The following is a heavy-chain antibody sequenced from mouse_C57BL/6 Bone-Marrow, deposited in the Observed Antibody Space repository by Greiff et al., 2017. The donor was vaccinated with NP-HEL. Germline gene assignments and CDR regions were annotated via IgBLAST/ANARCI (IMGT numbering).Heavy chain of an antibody. J-gene: IGHJ3*01. CDR1: GYTFTSYW. CDR3: TRREYSETRFAY. D-gene: IGHD1-3*01. Sequence: VQLQQSGTVLARPGASVKMSCKTSGYTFTSYWMHWVKQRPGQGLEWIGAISPGNSDTRYNQKFQGKATLTAVTSASTAYMELSSLTYEDTAVYYCTRREYSETRFAYWGQGTLVTVSA. CDR2: ISPGNSDT. V-gene: IGHV1-5*01.